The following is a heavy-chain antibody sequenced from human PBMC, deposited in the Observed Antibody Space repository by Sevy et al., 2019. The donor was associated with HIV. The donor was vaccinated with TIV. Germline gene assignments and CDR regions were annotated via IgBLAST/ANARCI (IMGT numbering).Heavy chain of an antibody. CDR2: IYHSGST. V-gene: IGHV4-38-2*02. CDR3: ARGGSGWDGLDY. D-gene: IGHD6-19*01. J-gene: IGHJ4*02. Sequence: SETLSLTCTVSGYSISSGYYWGWIRQPPGKGLEWIGSIYHSGSTYYNPSLKSRVTISVDTSKNQFSLKLSSVTAADTAVYYCARGGSGWDGLDYWGQRTLVTVSS. CDR1: GYSISSGYY.